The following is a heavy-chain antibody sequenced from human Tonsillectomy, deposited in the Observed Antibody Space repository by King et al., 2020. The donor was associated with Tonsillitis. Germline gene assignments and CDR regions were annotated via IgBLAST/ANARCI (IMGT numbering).Heavy chain of an antibody. V-gene: IGHV3-7*01. Sequence: VQLVESGGGLVRPGGSLRLSCAASGYTFGDLWMTWVRQAPGKGLEGVATMNHDGSERYYAGSVKGRFRISRDNALNSLFLEMSNVRADDTDFYYCASPRRGYWGQGSLVTVSS. J-gene: IGHJ4*02. CDR1: GYTFGDLW. CDR3: ASPRRGY. CDR2: MNHDGSER.